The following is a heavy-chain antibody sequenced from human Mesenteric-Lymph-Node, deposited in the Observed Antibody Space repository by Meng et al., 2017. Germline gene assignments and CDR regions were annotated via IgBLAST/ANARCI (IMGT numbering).Heavy chain of an antibody. V-gene: IGHV4-39*07. J-gene: IGHJ4*02. CDR1: GGSISSGGYY. D-gene: IGHD5-24*01. CDR2: IYYSGST. Sequence: SETLSLTCTVSGGSISSGGYYWSWIRQPPGKGLEWIGSIYYSGSTYYNPSLKSRVTISVDTSKNQFSLKVSAVTGADTAVYYCARVTREMGTMISHPDSWGQGTLVTVSS. CDR3: ARVTREMGTMISHPDS.